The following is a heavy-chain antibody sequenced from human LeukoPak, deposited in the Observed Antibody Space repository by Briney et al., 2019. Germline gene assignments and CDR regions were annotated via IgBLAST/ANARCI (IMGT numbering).Heavy chain of an antibody. J-gene: IGHJ3*02. D-gene: IGHD3-22*01. CDR1: GGTFSSYA. CDR2: ITPIFDTA. CDR3: ARDSEDSSDYWVHDGFDI. Sequence: SVKVSCKASGGTFSSYAISWVRQAPGQGLEWMGGITPIFDTAKYAQKFQGRVTITADKSTSTAYMELSSLRSEDTAVYYCARDSEDSSDYWVHDGFDIWGQGTMVTVSS. V-gene: IGHV1-69*06.